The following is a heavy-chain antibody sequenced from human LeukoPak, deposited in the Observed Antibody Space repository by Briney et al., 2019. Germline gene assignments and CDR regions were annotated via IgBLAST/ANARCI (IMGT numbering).Heavy chain of an antibody. CDR1: GYTFTSYD. CDR3: ARSAGHCNNGVCFTDYYIDV. Sequence: ASVKVSCKASGYTFTSYDINWVRQATGQGLEWMGWMNPNSGNTAYAQKFQGRVTITRNTSISTAYMELSSLRSEDTAVYYCARSAGHCNNGVCFTDYYIDVWGTGTTVTVSS. J-gene: IGHJ6*03. CDR2: MNPNSGNT. V-gene: IGHV1-8*03. D-gene: IGHD2-8*01.